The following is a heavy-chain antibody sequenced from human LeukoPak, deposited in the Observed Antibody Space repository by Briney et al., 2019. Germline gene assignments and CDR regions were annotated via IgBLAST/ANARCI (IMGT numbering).Heavy chain of an antibody. D-gene: IGHD5-12*01. Sequence: PGGSLRLSCAASGFTFSSYGMSWVRQAPGKGLEWVSTISSSGVGTYYADSVKGRFTISRDNSKNTLYLQMNNLRAEDTAVYYCAKVDVVATMGRQFDPWGQGTLVTVSS. V-gene: IGHV3-23*01. CDR1: GFTFSSYG. CDR2: ISSSGVGT. J-gene: IGHJ5*02. CDR3: AKVDVVATMGRQFDP.